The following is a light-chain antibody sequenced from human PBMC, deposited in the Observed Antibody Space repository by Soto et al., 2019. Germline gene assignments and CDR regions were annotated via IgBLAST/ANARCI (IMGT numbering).Light chain of an antibody. CDR3: QEHCRSFT. V-gene: IGKV3-20*01. J-gene: IGKJ4*01. CDR2: GAS. Sequence: VLTQSPGTLSLSPGERATLSCSASQSVNNNYLAWYQQKPGQSPRLLIYGASIRATAIPARFSGSGSGTAFTLTISRLEPDDSAVDYCQEHCRSFTFVGGTKVEIK. CDR1: QSVNNNY.